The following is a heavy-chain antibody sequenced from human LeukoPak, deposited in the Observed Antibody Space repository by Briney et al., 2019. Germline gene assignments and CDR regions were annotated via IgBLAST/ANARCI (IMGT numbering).Heavy chain of an antibody. CDR1: GFTFSSYG. D-gene: IGHD2-15*01. CDR3: ARDRGFGCSGGTCNWFDP. Sequence: PGGSLRLSCAASGFTFSSYGMHWVRQAPGKGLEWVAVISYDGSNKYYADSVKGRFTISRDNSKNTLYLQMNSPRAVDTAVYYCARDRGFGCSGGTCNWFDPWGQGTLVTVSS. J-gene: IGHJ5*02. V-gene: IGHV3-30*03. CDR2: ISYDGSNK.